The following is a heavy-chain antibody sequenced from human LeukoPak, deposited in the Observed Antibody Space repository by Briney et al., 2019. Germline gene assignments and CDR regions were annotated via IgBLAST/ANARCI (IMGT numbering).Heavy chain of an antibody. Sequence: PGGSLRLSCAASGFTFSSYAMSWVRQAPGKGLEWVSGISGSGDNTYYADSVKGRFTISRDNSKNTLYVQVNSLGIEDTAAYYCAKGHYYGSGSLDYWGQGTLVTVSS. V-gene: IGHV3-23*01. CDR3: AKGHYYGSGSLDY. CDR1: GFTFSSYA. CDR2: ISGSGDNT. D-gene: IGHD3-10*01. J-gene: IGHJ4*02.